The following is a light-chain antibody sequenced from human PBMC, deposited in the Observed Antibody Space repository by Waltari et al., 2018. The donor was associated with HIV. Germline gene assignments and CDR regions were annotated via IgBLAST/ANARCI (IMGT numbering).Light chain of an antibody. Sequence: QSVLTQPPSASGTPGQRLTISCSGTRSNIGSNTVNWYQLLPGTAPKLLIYNDNERPSGVPGRFSGSRSGASASLAISGLQPEDEADYYCSSWDDRLNGQGVFGGGTKLTVL. CDR3: SSWDDRLNGQGV. CDR2: NDN. CDR1: RSNIGSNT. J-gene: IGLJ3*02. V-gene: IGLV1-44*01.